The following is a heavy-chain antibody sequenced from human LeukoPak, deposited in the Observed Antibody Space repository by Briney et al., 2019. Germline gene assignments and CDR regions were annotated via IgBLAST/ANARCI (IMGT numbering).Heavy chain of an antibody. J-gene: IGHJ4*02. Sequence: GGSLRLSCAASGFTFSSYGMHWVRQAPGKGLEWVAVISYDGSNKYYADSVKGRFTISRDNSKNTLYLQMNSLRAEDTAVYYCAKTYYYGSGRAFDYWGQGTLVTVSS. CDR1: GFTFSSYG. CDR2: ISYDGSNK. D-gene: IGHD3-10*01. V-gene: IGHV3-30*18. CDR3: AKTYYYGSGRAFDY.